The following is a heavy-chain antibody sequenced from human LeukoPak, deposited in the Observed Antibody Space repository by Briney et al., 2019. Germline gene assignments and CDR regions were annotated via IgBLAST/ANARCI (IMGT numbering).Heavy chain of an antibody. D-gene: IGHD5-18*01. CDR1: GGSISSGGYS. CDR3: ASGGYSYGFDY. Sequence: SQTLSLTCAVSGGSISSGGYSWSWIRQPPGKGLEWIGYIDHNGNTYYSPSLKSRVTISVDRSKNQLSLKLSSVTAADTAMYYCASGGYSYGFDYWGQGTLVTVSS. V-gene: IGHV4-30-2*01. CDR2: IDHNGNT. J-gene: IGHJ4*02.